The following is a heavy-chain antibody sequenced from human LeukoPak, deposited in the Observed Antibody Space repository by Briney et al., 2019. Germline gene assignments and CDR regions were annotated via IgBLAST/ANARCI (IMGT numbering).Heavy chain of an antibody. CDR1: GFTVSSNY. D-gene: IGHD5-12*01. Sequence: PGGSLRLSCAASGFTVSSNYMSWVRQAPGKGLEWVSGISWNSGNIGYADSVKGRFTISRDNAKNSLYLQMNSLRAEDTALYYCATKWLWGQGTLVTVSS. V-gene: IGHV3-9*01. CDR2: ISWNSGNI. J-gene: IGHJ4*02. CDR3: ATKWL.